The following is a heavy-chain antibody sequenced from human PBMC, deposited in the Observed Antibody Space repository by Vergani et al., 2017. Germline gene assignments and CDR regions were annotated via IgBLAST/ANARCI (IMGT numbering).Heavy chain of an antibody. CDR3: ARERSSSFSFYFDD. V-gene: IGHV1-46*01. D-gene: IGHD6-6*01. J-gene: IGHJ4*02. CDR1: GYTFTSYY. Sequence: VPLVQSGAEVKKPGASVKVSCKASGYTFTSYYMHWVRQAPGQGLDWMGIINPSGGNTNYAQKLQGRVTMTTDTSTSTAYMELRSLRSDDTAVYYCARERSSSFSFYFDDWGQGTLVTVSS. CDR2: INPSGGNT.